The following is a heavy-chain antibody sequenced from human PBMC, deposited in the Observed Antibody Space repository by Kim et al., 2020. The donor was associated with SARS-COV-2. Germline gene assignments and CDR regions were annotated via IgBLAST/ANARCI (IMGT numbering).Heavy chain of an antibody. J-gene: IGHJ6*02. Sequence: GGSLRLSCAASGFTFSSYGMHWVSQAPGKGREWVAVIWYDGSNKYYADSVKGRFTISRDNSKNTLYLQMNSLRAEDTAVYYCASHLGPGGYYYYGMDVWGQGTTVTVSS. CDR1: GFTFSSYG. V-gene: IGHV3-33*08. CDR3: ASHLGPGGYYYYGMDV. CDR2: IWYDGSNK. D-gene: IGHD7-27*01.